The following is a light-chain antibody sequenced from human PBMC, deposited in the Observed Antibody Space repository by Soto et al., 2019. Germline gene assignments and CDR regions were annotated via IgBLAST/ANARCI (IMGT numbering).Light chain of an antibody. CDR2: DAS. CDR3: QEYNCMLS. V-gene: IGKV1-33*01. Sequence: DIQMTQSPSSLSASEGDRVTITCQSSHDVSRDLNWFQQKPGEAPQLLIYDASNLERGVTSMFSGRGSGTDFPLTISSLQPEYVAPSYGQEYNCMLSFGGGTEVEIK. CDR1: HDVSRD. J-gene: IGKJ4*01.